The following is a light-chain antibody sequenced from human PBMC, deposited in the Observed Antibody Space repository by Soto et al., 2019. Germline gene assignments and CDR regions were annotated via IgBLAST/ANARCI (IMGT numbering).Light chain of an antibody. Sequence: EIVLTQSPGTLSLSPWERATLSCRASQSVTSSYLAWYQQKPGQAPRFLMYGASSRATGIPDRFSGRGSGTDFTLTISRLEPEDFAVYYCQQYGTSPTTFGQGTKV. CDR3: QQYGTSPTT. V-gene: IGKV3-20*01. J-gene: IGKJ1*01. CDR1: QSVTSSY. CDR2: GAS.